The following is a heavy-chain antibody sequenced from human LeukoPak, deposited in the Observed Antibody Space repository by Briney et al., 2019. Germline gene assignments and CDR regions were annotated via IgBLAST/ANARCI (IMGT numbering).Heavy chain of an antibody. CDR2: ITSSSSYI. CDR3: ARDPYSGNYGAYYYYYMDV. V-gene: IGHV3-21*06. J-gene: IGHJ6*03. CDR1: GFTFSSYG. Sequence: GGSLRLSCAASGFTFSSYGMHWVRQAPGKGLEWVSSITSSSSYIYYADSVKGRFTISRDNAKNSLYLQMDSLRVEDTAEYYCARDPYSGNYGAYYYYYMDVWGRGTTVTVSS. D-gene: IGHD1-26*01.